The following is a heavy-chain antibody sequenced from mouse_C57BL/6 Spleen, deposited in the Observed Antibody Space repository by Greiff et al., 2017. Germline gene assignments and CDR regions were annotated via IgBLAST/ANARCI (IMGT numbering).Heavy chain of an antibody. CDR1: GYSFTGYC. Sequence: EVQLQQSGPELVKPGASVKISCTASGYSFTGYCMNWVKQSPEKSLEWIGEINPSTGGTTYNQKFKAKATLTVDKSSSTDYLQLTSLTSEDSACYYWESAAQGDAMDYWGQGTSVTVSS. CDR2: INPSTGGT. V-gene: IGHV1-42*01. CDR3: ESAAQGDAMDY. D-gene: IGHD3-2*02. J-gene: IGHJ4*01.